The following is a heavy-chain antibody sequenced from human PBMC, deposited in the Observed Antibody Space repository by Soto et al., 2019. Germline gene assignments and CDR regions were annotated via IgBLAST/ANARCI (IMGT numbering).Heavy chain of an antibody. CDR1: GGSFSGHS. CDR2: INHSGRV. D-gene: IGHD3-22*01. V-gene: IGHV4-34*01. CDR3: STRAYDTNGYYRFDP. J-gene: IGHJ5*01. Sequence: SSETLSLTCAVYGGSFSGHSCTWIRQSPGKGLEWIGDINHSGRVNYSPSLKSRVTISLDTSKNQFSLTLSAVTDADTAMYYCSTRAYDTNGYYRFDPWGQGTLVTVSS.